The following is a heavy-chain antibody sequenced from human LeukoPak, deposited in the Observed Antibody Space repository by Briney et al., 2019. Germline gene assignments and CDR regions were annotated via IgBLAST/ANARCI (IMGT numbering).Heavy chain of an antibody. CDR1: GYTFTGYY. CDR3: ARAYYYDSSGYHHIGFDP. V-gene: IGHV1-2*02. J-gene: IGHJ5*02. CDR2: INPNSGGT. D-gene: IGHD3-22*01. Sequence: ASVKVSCKASGYTFTGYYMHWVRQAPGQGLEWMGWINPNSGGTNYAQKFQGRVTMTRDTSISTAYMELRSLRSDDTAVYYCARAYYYDSSGYHHIGFDPWGQGTLVTVSS.